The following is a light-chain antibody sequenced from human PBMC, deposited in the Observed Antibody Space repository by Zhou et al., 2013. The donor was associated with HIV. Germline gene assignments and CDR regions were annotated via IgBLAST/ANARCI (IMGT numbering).Light chain of an antibody. CDR2: GAS. CDR1: QSVSANY. Sequence: EIVLTQSPGTLSLSPGERATLFCRASQSVSANYLAWYQQKPGQAPRLLVYGASSRATGIPDRFSGSGSGTDFTLTITRLGPEDFAVYFCQQYSSSLFTFGPGTRVDIK. CDR3: QQYSSSLFT. J-gene: IGKJ3*01. V-gene: IGKV3-20*01.